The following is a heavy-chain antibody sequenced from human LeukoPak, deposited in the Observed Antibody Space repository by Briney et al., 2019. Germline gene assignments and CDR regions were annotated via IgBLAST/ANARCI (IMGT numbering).Heavy chain of an antibody. CDR3: AREGQFYFDY. D-gene: IGHD5-24*01. J-gene: IGHJ4*02. Sequence: PGGPLRLSCAASGFTFSSYWMSWVRQTPGKGMEWVSYISSSSSTIYYADSVKGRFTISRDNAKNSLYLQMNSLRAEDTAVYYCAREGQFYFDYWGQGTLVTVSS. CDR1: GFTFSSYW. V-gene: IGHV3-48*01. CDR2: ISSSSSTI.